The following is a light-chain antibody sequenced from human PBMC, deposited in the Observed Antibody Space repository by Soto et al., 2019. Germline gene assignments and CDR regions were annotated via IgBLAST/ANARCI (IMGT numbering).Light chain of an antibody. Sequence: DIQMTQSPSTLSASVGDRVTITCRASQSISNWLAWYQQKPGKAPKLLIYKASSLERGVPPRFSGSGSGTEFTLTISSLQPDDVATYYCQQYSTYSETFGQGTKVEI. CDR2: KAS. J-gene: IGKJ1*01. CDR3: QQYSTYSET. CDR1: QSISNW. V-gene: IGKV1-5*03.